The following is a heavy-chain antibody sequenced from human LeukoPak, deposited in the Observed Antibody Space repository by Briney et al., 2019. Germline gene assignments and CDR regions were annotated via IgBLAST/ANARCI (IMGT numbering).Heavy chain of an antibody. CDR1: GGSISSYY. Sequence: SETLSLTCTVSGGSISSYYWSWIRQPPGKGLEWSGYIYYSGSTNYNPSLKSRVTMSVDTSKNQFSLKLRSVTAADTAVYYCARDRYYYDSSGYYSAFDTWGQGTMVTVSS. V-gene: IGHV4-59*12. CDR2: IYYSGST. J-gene: IGHJ3*02. CDR3: ARDRYYYDSSGYYSAFDT. D-gene: IGHD3-22*01.